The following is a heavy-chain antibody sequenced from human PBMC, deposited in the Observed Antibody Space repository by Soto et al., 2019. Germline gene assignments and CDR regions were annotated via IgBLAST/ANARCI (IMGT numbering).Heavy chain of an antibody. J-gene: IGHJ6*02. CDR2: ISSYNGDT. V-gene: IGHV1-18*01. Sequence: QVQLVQSGAEVKKPGVSVKVSCKASGYTFSTYGISWVRQAPGHGLDWMGWISSYNGDTNYAQKFQGRVTMTTDTSTSTAYLELRSLTSDDTAVYYCATDGPPPSYYYGLDVWCQGTTVTVSS. CDR1: GYTFSTYG. CDR3: ATDGPPPSYYYGLDV.